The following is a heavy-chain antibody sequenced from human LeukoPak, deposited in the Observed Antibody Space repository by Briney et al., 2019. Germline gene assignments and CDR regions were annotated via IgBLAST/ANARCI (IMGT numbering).Heavy chain of an antibody. Sequence: GGSLRLSCAASGFTFSSYGMHWVRQAPGKGLEWVAFISYHGSNKHYADSVKGRFTISRDNSKNTLYLQMSSLRAEDTAVYYCAKEISTVEMATTARGYFDYWGQGTLVTVSS. J-gene: IGHJ4*02. V-gene: IGHV3-30*18. D-gene: IGHD5-24*01. CDR3: AKEISTVEMATTARGYFDY. CDR2: ISYHGSNK. CDR1: GFTFSSYG.